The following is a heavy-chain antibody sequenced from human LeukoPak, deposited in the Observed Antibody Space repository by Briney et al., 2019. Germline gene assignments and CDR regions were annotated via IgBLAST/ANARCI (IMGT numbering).Heavy chain of an antibody. J-gene: IGHJ4*02. D-gene: IGHD3-10*01. CDR1: GFTSSNYG. CDR2: ISGGSGST. Sequence: GGSLRLSCEASGFTSSNYGMSWVRQAPGKGLEWVSSISGGSGSTYYADSVNGRFTISRDNSKNTLYLQMNSLRAEDTAVYYCAKDRARIDYYGSGSYYGTPANFDHWGRGTLVTVSS. CDR3: AKDRARIDYYGSGSYYGTPANFDH. V-gene: IGHV3-23*01.